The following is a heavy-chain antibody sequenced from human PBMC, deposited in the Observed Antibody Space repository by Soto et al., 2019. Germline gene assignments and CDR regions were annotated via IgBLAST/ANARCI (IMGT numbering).Heavy chain of an antibody. V-gene: IGHV1-18*04. CDR3: ARDRVAGIWGDAIDI. CDR1: GYTFTNHG. J-gene: IGHJ3*02. D-gene: IGHD3-16*01. Sequence: QVQLVQSGAEVKKPGASVKVSCKTSGYTFTNHGINWVRQTPGQGLEWMGWINPYNANVNYAQKLQGRVTMTTDTATRTAYLALRSLTSDDTSVYCIARDRVAGIWGDAIDIWGQGTMVTVSS. CDR2: INPYNANV.